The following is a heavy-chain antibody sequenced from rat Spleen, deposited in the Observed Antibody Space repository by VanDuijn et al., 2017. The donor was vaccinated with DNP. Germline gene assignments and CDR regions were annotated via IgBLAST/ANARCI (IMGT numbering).Heavy chain of an antibody. CDR2: ISNTGDNT. V-gene: IGHV5S23*01. D-gene: IGHD1-11*01. J-gene: IGHJ2*01. CDR3: ARHEATEGIDFDY. Sequence: EVQLVESGGGLVQPGRSLKLSCAASGFTFSDYNMAWVRQAPKKGLEWVASISNTGDNTYYSDPVKGRFSISRDNAKSTLYLQVNSLRSEDTATYYCARHEATEGIDFDYWGQGVMVTVSS. CDR1: GFTFSDYN.